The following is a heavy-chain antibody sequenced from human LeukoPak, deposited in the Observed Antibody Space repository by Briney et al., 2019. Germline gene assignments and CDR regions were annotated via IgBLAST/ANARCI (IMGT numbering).Heavy chain of an antibody. CDR3: ATLRWGSSSSHYYYYYYMDV. Sequence: SETLSLTCTVSGGSISSYYWSWIRQPPGKGLEWIGYIYYSGSTNYNPSLKSRVTISVDTSKNQFSLKLSSVTAADTAVYYCATLRWGSSSSHYYYYYYMDVWGKGTTVTVSS. D-gene: IGHD6-6*01. J-gene: IGHJ6*03. V-gene: IGHV4-59*01. CDR1: GGSISSYY. CDR2: IYYSGST.